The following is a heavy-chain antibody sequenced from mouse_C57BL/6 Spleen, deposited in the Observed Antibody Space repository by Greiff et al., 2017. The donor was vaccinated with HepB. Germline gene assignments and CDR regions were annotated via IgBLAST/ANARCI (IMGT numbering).Heavy chain of an antibody. CDR2: IDPEDGDT. CDR3: TTSGSSYDYYAMDY. D-gene: IGHD1-1*01. Sequence: EVQLQQSGAELVRPGASVKLSCTASGFNIKDYYMHWVKQRPEQGLEWIGRIDPEDGDTEYAPKFQGKATMTADTSSNTAYLQLSSLTSEGTAVYYCTTSGSSYDYYAMDYWGQGTSVTVSS. V-gene: IGHV14-1*01. J-gene: IGHJ4*01. CDR1: GFNIKDYY.